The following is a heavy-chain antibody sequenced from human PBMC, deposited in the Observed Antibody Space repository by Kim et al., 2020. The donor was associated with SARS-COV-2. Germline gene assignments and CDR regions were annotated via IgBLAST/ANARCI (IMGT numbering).Heavy chain of an antibody. V-gene: IGHV3-23*01. CDR2: ISTGGANR. CDR3: AKGLGTTVTTPDS. D-gene: IGHD4-17*01. Sequence: GGSLRLSCAASGFTFSSYVMNWVRQAPGKGLEWVSTISTGGANRYYADSVKGRFTLSRDNSKKTLFLQMNSLRAEDTAVYFCAKGLGTTVTTPDSWGQGT. J-gene: IGHJ4*02. CDR1: GFTFSSYV.